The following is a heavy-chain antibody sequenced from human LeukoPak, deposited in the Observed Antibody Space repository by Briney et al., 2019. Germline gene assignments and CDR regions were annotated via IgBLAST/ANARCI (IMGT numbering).Heavy chain of an antibody. CDR1: GASINSGSNY. D-gene: IGHD3-10*01. Sequence: NPSETLSLTCRVSGASINSGSNYWGWIRQPPGKTLEWIGSIYSSGSTYYNPSLKSRVIIMIDTPKNHFSLTLSSVTAADTAVYYCAGGRRDSGSYGSFVYYYYYYMDVWGKGTTVTVSS. V-gene: IGHV4-39*07. CDR3: AGGRRDSGSYGSFVYYYYYYMDV. J-gene: IGHJ6*03. CDR2: IYSSGST.